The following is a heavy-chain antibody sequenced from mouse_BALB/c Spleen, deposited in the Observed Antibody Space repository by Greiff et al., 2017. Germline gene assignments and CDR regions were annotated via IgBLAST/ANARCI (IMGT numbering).Heavy chain of an antibody. CDR3: ARRNRYDSAWFAY. V-gene: IGHV1-7*01. CDR1: GYTFTSYW. CDR2: INPSTGYT. Sequence: QVQLQQSGAELAKPGASVKMSCKASGYTFTSYWMHWVKQRPGQGLEWIGYINPSTGYTEYNQKFKDKATLTADKSSSTAYMQLSSLTSEDSAVYYCARRNRYDSAWFAYWGQGTLVTVSA. D-gene: IGHD2-14*01. J-gene: IGHJ3*01.